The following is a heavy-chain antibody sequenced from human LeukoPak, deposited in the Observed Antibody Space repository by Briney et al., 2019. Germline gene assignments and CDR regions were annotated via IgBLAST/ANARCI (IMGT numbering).Heavy chain of an antibody. Sequence: GGSLRLSCAASGFTFSSYAMSWVRQAPGKGLEWVSGISGSGGSTYYADSVKGRFTISRDNSKNTLYLQMNSLRAEDTAVYYCAEGRRPDIVVVPPARHFDYWGQGTLVTVSS. D-gene: IGHD2-2*01. J-gene: IGHJ4*02. V-gene: IGHV3-23*01. CDR2: ISGSGGST. CDR3: AEGRRPDIVVVPPARHFDY. CDR1: GFTFSSYA.